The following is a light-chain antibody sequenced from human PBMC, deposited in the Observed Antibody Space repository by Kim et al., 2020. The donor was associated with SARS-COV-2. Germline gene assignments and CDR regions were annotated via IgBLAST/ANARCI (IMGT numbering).Light chain of an antibody. CDR2: GAS. V-gene: IGKV3-15*01. CDR3: QQYDKWPLT. J-gene: IGKJ4*01. CDR1: QRANSN. Sequence: VYPGERATRSCSASQRANSNLAWYQQKPGQAPRLLIYGASTRATDIPARFSGSGSGTDFTLTISCLQSEDFAVYYCQQYDKWPLTFGGGTKVDIK.